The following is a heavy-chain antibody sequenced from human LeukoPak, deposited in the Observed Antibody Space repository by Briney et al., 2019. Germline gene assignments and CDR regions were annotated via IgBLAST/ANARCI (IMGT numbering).Heavy chain of an antibody. CDR1: GFIVSSIY. Sequence: GGSLRLSCAASGFIVSSIYMTWVRQAPGKGLEWVSLIYSGGRTYHADSVKGRFTISRDNSKNTLYLQMDSLRAEDTALYYCARGGLYWHIWGQGTMVTVSS. J-gene: IGHJ3*02. D-gene: IGHD3-16*01. V-gene: IGHV3-53*01. CDR2: IYSGGRT. CDR3: ARGGLYWHI.